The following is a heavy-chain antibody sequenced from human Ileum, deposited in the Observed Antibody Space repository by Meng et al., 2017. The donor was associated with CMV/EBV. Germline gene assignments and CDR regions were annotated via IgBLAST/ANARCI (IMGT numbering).Heavy chain of an antibody. Sequence: GESLKISCAASGFTFSDYVMHWVRQAPGKGLEWVALIHYDGSNTHYADSVTGRFTISRDNPKNTLYLQLNTLSAEDTSTYYCTYYSRGWRTLGYDPFDVWGHGTVVTVSS. CDR3: TYYSRGWRTLGYDPFDV. CDR2: IHYDGSNT. CDR1: GFTFSDYV. J-gene: IGHJ3*01. D-gene: IGHD6-19*01. V-gene: IGHV3-30*02.